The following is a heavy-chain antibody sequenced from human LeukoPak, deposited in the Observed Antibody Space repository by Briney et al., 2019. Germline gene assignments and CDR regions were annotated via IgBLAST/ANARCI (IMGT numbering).Heavy chain of an antibody. V-gene: IGHV2-70*12. J-gene: IGHJ6*03. CDR3: AHSGGNTAMVRDYYYYYMDV. Sequence: SGPALVKPTQTLTLTCTFSGFSLSTSGMCVSWIRQPPVKALEWLARIDWDDDKYYSTSLKTRLTISKDTSKNQVVLTMTNMDPVDTATYYCAHSGGNTAMVRDYYYYYMDVWGRGTTVTVSS. D-gene: IGHD5-18*01. CDR1: GFSLSTSGMC. CDR2: IDWDDDK.